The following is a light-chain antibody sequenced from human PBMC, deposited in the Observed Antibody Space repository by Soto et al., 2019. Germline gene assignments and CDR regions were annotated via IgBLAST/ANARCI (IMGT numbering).Light chain of an antibody. V-gene: IGKV3-15*01. J-gene: IGKJ4*01. CDR1: QNVKNN. CDR2: GAT. Sequence: EIVMTQSPATLSVSPGERATLSCRASQNVKNNLAWYQQKPGQAPRLLIYGATARATGIPARFSGSGSGTEFTLTISSLQSEDFAVYYCQQFNNWPLTFGGGTKVEIK. CDR3: QQFNNWPLT.